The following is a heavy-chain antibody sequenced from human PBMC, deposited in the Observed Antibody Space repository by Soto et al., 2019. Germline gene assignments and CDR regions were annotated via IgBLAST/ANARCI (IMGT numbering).Heavy chain of an antibody. V-gene: IGHV4-4*07. CDR3: ASDVRSNVWYSTGF. CDR2: IYSSGST. CDR1: GDSVSSYW. D-gene: IGHD6-19*01. J-gene: IGHJ4*02. Sequence: QVQLQESGPGLVKPSETLSLTCTVSGDSVSSYWWSWIRQPAGKGPEWIGRIYSSGSTNYNPSLKSRVTMSVDTSKNQLSLRLSSVTAADTAVYYFASDVRSNVWYSTGFWSQVTLVTVSS.